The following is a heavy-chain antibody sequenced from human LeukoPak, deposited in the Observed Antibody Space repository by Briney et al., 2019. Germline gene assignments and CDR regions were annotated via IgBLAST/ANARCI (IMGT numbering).Heavy chain of an antibody. CDR2: FDPEDGET. J-gene: IGHJ4*02. CDR1: GYTLTELS. CDR3: ATGCGGDCYRDY. V-gene: IGHV1-24*01. Sequence: ASVTVSCKVSGYTLTELSMHWVRQAPGKGLEWMGGFDPEDGETIYAQKFQGRATMTEDTSTDTAYMELSSLRSEDTAVYYCATGCGGDCYRDYWGQGTLVTVSS. D-gene: IGHD2-21*02.